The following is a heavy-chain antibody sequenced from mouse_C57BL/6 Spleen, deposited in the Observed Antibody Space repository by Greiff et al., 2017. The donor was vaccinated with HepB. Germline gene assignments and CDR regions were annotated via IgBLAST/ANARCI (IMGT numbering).Heavy chain of an antibody. J-gene: IGHJ3*01. CDR3: AISDSNPWFAY. V-gene: IGHV1-74*01. Sequence: QVQLQQPGAELVKPGASVKVSCKASGYTFTSYWMHWVKQRPGQGLEWIGRIHPSDSDTNYNQKFQGKATLTVDKSSSTAYMQLSSLTSEDSAVYYGAISDSNPWFAYWGQGTLVTVSA. CDR2: IHPSDSDT. D-gene: IGHD2-5*01. CDR1: GYTFTSYW.